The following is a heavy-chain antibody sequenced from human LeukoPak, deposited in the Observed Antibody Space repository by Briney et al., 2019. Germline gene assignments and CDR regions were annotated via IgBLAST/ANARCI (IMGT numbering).Heavy chain of an antibody. Sequence: GGSLRLSCAASGFTFSSSWMSWVRQAPGKGLEWVAGIKPDASETFYSDSVRGRFTISRDNAKDSLSLQMNSLRGEDTAVYYCAEGKYTGSWYYDSWGQGTLVSVSS. CDR2: IKPDASET. J-gene: IGHJ5*01. D-gene: IGHD6-13*01. V-gene: IGHV3-7*03. CDR3: AEGKYTGSWYYDS. CDR1: GFTFSSSW.